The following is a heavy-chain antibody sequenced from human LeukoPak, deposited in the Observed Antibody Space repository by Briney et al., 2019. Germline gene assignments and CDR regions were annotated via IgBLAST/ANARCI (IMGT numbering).Heavy chain of an antibody. D-gene: IGHD1-26*01. CDR1: GFTFSSYA. J-gene: IGHJ3*02. Sequence: GGSLRLSCAASGFTFSSYAMSWVRQAPGKGLEWVSAISGSGGSTYKEDSVKGRFTISRDNSKNTLFLQMNSLRAEDTAVYYCASPLSVGATGSSENHYSYPYAFDIWGQGTMVTVSS. V-gene: IGHV3-23*01. CDR3: ASPLSVGATGSSENHYSYPYAFDI. CDR2: ISGSGGST.